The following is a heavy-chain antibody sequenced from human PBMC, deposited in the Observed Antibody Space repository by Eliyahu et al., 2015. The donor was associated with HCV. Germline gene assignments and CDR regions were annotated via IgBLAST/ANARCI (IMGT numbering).Heavy chain of an antibody. V-gene: IGHV1-2*02. CDR1: GXTFTGYY. CDR3: ARDTAMARFDY. J-gene: IGHJ4*02. Sequence: QVQLVQSGAEVKKPGXSVKVSCKASGXTFTGYYMHXVRXAPGQGLEWMGWINPNSGGTNYXQKFQGRVTMTRDTSISTAYMELSRLRSDDTAVYYCARDTAMARFDYWGQGTLVTVSS. D-gene: IGHD5-18*01. CDR2: INPNSGGT.